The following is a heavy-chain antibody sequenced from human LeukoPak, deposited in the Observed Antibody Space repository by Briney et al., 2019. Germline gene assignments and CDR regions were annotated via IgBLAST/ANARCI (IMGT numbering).Heavy chain of an antibody. CDR1: GFDFGDYA. Sequence: GGSLRLSCATSGFDFGDYAISWFRQAPGKGLEWVSFISSSSSTIYYADSVKGRLTISRDNAKNSLYLQMNSLRAEDTAVYYCARDSSPSYGDYDYWGQGTLVTVSS. CDR2: ISSSSSTI. CDR3: ARDSSPSYGDYDY. J-gene: IGHJ4*02. V-gene: IGHV3-48*04. D-gene: IGHD4-17*01.